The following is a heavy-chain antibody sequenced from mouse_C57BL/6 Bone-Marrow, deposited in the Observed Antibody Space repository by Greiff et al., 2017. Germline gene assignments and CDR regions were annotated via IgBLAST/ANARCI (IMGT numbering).Heavy chain of an antibody. J-gene: IGHJ1*03. Sequence: VQLQQSGAELARPGASVKMSCKASGYTFTSYTMHWVKQRPGQGLEWIGYINPSSGYTKYNQKFKDKATLTADKSSSTAYMQRSSLTSEDSAVYYCARWLPGYWYFDVWGTGTTVTVSS. CDR2: INPSSGYT. D-gene: IGHD2-2*01. CDR3: ARWLPGYWYFDV. CDR1: GYTFTSYT. V-gene: IGHV1-4*01.